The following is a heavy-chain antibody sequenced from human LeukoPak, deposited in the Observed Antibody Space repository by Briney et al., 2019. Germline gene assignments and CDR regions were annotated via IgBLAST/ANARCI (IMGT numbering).Heavy chain of an antibody. Sequence: PGGSLRLSCTASGLLFGDYAMTWVRQVPGKGLEWVSSISSSSSYIYYADSVKGRFTISRDNAEYSLYLQMNSLRAEDTAVYYCARDHSGTVTTYFFDYWGQGTLVTVSS. CDR2: ISSSSSYI. J-gene: IGHJ4*02. CDR1: GLLFGDYA. V-gene: IGHV3-21*04. CDR3: ARDHSGTVTTYFFDY. D-gene: IGHD4-17*01.